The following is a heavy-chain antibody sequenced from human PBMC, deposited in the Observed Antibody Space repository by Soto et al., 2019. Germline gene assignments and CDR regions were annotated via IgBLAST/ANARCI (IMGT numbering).Heavy chain of an antibody. CDR1: GFTFSSNW. Sequence: EVQLVESGGGLVQPGGSLRLSCAASGFTFSSNWMHWVRQAPGKGLVWVSHIDIDGSSTNYADSVKGRFTIYTDNAKNTVYLQMNSLRAEDTAVYYCAREVVVAATRTYFDYYGMDVWGQGTTVTVSS. V-gene: IGHV3-74*01. D-gene: IGHD2-15*01. CDR3: AREVVVAATRTYFDYYGMDV. J-gene: IGHJ6*02. CDR2: IDIDGSST.